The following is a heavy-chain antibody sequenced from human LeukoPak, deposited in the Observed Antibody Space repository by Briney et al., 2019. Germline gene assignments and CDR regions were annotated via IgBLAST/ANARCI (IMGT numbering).Heavy chain of an antibody. CDR1: GFRFSNYG. CDR3: ARGGGPYYSGSGTFDF. Sequence: GGSLRLSCAASGFRFSNYGMSWVRQAPGKGLAWVSSITGSGGSTRVDSVKDRFTISRDNSKNTLYLQMNSLRADDTAVYYCARGGGPYYSGSGTFDFWGQGTLVTVSP. D-gene: IGHD3-10*01. CDR2: ITGSGGST. J-gene: IGHJ4*02. V-gene: IGHV3-23*01.